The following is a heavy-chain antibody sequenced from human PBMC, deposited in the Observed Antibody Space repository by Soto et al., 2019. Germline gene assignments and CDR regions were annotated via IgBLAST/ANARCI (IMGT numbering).Heavy chain of an antibody. CDR3: SAVTRNPYNFDY. CDR1: GFTLSRAA. Sequence: EAQLVESGGGLVQPGGSLKLSCAASGFTLSRAAMHWVRRASGKGLEWVGRIRSKGNNYATAYGVSVQGRFTISRDDSKNTAYLEMNSLKTEDTAVYYCSAVTRNPYNFDYWGQGTLVTVSS. J-gene: IGHJ4*02. V-gene: IGHV3-73*01. CDR2: IRSKGNNYAT. D-gene: IGHD4-17*01.